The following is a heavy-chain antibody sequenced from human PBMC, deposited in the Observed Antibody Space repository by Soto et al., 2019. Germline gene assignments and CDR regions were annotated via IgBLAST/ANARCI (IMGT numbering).Heavy chain of an antibody. CDR2: IDPSDSYT. D-gene: IGHD1-1*01. CDR3: ASTGGYWNDRRGDDY. J-gene: IGHJ4*02. CDR1: GYSFTSYW. Sequence: EVQLVQSGAEVKKPGESLRISCKGSGYSFTSYWISWVRQMPGKGLEWMGRIDPSDSYTNYSPSFQGHVTISADKSISPAYLEWSSLKASDTARYYCASTGGYWNDRRGDDYWGQGTLVTVSS. V-gene: IGHV5-10-1*01.